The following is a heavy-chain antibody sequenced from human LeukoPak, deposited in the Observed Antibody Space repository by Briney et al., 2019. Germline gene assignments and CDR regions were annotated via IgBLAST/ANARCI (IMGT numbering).Heavy chain of an antibody. CDR2: IYYSGST. CDR1: GGSISSSSYY. J-gene: IGHJ4*02. V-gene: IGHV4-39*01. D-gene: IGHD3-22*01. Sequence: PSETLSLTCTVSGGSISSSSYYWGWIRQPPGNGLEWIGSIYYSGSTYYNPSLKSRVTISVDTSKNQFSLKLSSVTAADTAVYYCARHIVTYYYDSSGYYFDYWGQGTLVTVSS. CDR3: ARHIVTYYYDSSGYYFDY.